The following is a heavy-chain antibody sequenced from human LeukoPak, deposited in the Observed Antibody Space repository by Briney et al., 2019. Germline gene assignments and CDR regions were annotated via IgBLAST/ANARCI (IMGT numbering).Heavy chain of an antibody. Sequence: ASVKVSCKASGYTFTSYDINWVRQATGQGLEWMGWMNPNSGNTGYAQKFQGRVTMTRNTSISTAYMELSSLRSEDTAVYYCARAVTTVIPYRDGIIHFDLWGRGTLVTVSS. J-gene: IGHJ2*01. CDR2: MNPNSGNT. CDR3: ARAVTTVIPYRDGIIHFDL. V-gene: IGHV1-8*01. D-gene: IGHD4-17*01. CDR1: GYTFTSYD.